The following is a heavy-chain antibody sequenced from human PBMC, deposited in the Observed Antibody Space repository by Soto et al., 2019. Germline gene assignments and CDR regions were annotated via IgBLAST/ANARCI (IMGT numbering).Heavy chain of an antibody. CDR3: ATAHYYYDSSGYSYFDY. J-gene: IGHJ4*02. CDR2: IIPIFGTA. Sequence: QVQLVQSGAEVKKPGSSVKVSCKASGGTFSSYAISWVRQAPGQGLEWMGGIIPIFGTATYAQKFQGRVTITADKSTSNAYMELSSLRSEDTGVYYCATAHYYYDSSGYSYFDYWGQGTLVTVSS. D-gene: IGHD3-22*01. V-gene: IGHV1-69*06. CDR1: GGTFSSYA.